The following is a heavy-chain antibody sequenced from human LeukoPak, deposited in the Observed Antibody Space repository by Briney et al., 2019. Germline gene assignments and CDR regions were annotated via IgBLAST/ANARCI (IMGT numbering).Heavy chain of an antibody. CDR3: ARQSYYYGSGSYPNWFDP. Sequence: SETLSLTCTVSGGSISSSSYYWGWIRQPPGKGLEWIGSIYYSGSTYYNPSLKSRVTISVDTSKNQFSLKLSSVTAADTAVYYCARQSYYYGSGSYPNWFDPWGQGILVTVSS. J-gene: IGHJ5*02. CDR2: IYYSGST. CDR1: GGSISSSSYY. V-gene: IGHV4-39*01. D-gene: IGHD3-10*01.